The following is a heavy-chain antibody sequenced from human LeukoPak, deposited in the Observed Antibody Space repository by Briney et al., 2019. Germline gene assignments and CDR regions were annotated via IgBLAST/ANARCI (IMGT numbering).Heavy chain of an antibody. CDR2: INPNSGST. CDR3: ARVPLGDSSTYYYPKPDWFDP. Sequence: GASVKVSCKASGYTFTGYYMHWVRQAPGQGLEWMGWINPNSGSTNYAQKFQGRVTMTRDTSISTAYMELSRLRSDDTAVYYCARVPLGDSSTYYYPKPDWFDPWGQGTLVIVSS. V-gene: IGHV1-2*02. D-gene: IGHD3-22*01. CDR1: GYTFTGYY. J-gene: IGHJ5*02.